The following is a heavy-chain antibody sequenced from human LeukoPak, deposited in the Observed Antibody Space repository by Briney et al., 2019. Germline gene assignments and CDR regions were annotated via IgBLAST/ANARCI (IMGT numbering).Heavy chain of an antibody. CDR1: GGTFISYA. D-gene: IGHD3-22*01. CDR2: IIPILGIA. J-gene: IGHJ3*02. CDR3: AGNYYDSSGYYYTAFDI. V-gene: IGHV1-69*04. Sequence: GASVKLSCKASGGTFISYAISWVRQARGQGLEWMGRIIPILGIANYAQKFQGRVTITADKSTSTAYMELSSLGSEDTAVYYCAGNYYDSSGYYYTAFDIWGQGTMVTVSS.